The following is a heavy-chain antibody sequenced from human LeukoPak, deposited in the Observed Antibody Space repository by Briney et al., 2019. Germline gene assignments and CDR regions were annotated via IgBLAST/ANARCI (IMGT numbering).Heavy chain of an antibody. D-gene: IGHD3-10*01. CDR2: INHSGST. V-gene: IGHV4-34*01. J-gene: IGHJ4*02. Sequence: SETLSLTCAVYGGSFSGYYWSWIRQPPGKGLEWIGEINHSGSTNYNPSLKSRVTISVDTSKNQFSLKLSSVTAADTAVYYCARHRAGFPRYWGQGTLVTVSS. CDR3: ARHRAGFPRY. CDR1: GGSFSGYY.